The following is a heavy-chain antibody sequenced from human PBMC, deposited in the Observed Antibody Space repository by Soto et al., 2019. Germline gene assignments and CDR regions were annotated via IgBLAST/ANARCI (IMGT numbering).Heavy chain of an antibody. CDR1: GFTFSSYS. CDR2: IITITGFI. J-gene: IGHJ4*02. CDR3: ARDPGIYIVVVPAAPDY. V-gene: IGHV3-21*01. Sequence: GGSLRLSCAASGFTFSSYSMNWVRQAPGKGLEWVSIITITGFIDYADSVKGRFTISRDNAKSSLYLQMNSLRAEDTAVYYCARDPGIYIVVVPAAPDYWGQGTLVTVSS. D-gene: IGHD2-2*01.